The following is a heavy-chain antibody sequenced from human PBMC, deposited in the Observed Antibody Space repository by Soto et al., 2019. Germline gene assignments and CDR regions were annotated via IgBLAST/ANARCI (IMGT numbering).Heavy chain of an antibody. V-gene: IGHV3-9*01. CDR1: GFTFDDYA. CDR2: ISWNSGSI. CDR3: AKDYGDYQGGYYFDY. J-gene: IGHJ4*02. Sequence: EVQLVESGGGLVQPGRSLRLSCAASGFTFDDYAMHWVWQAPGKGLEWVSGISWNSGSIGYADSVKGRFTISRDNAKNSLYLQMNSLRAEDTALYYCAKDYGDYQGGYYFDYWGQGTLVTVSS. D-gene: IGHD4-17*01.